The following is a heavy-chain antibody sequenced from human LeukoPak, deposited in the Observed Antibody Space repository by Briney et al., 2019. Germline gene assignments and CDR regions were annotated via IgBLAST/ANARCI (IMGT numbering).Heavy chain of an antibody. Sequence: PGGSLRLSCAASGFTFSSYAMSWVRQAPGKGLEWVSAISGSGGSTYYADSVKGRFTISRDNAKNSLYLQMNSLRAEDTALYYCAKDIGAAENYYYYGMDVWGQGTTVTVSS. J-gene: IGHJ6*02. V-gene: IGHV3-23*01. CDR3: AKDIGAAENYYYYGMDV. D-gene: IGHD6-13*01. CDR1: GFTFSSYA. CDR2: ISGSGGST.